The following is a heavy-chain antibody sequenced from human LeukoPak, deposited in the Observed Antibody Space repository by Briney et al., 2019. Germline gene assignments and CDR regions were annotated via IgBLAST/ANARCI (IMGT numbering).Heavy chain of an antibody. CDR1: GFTFSSYW. CDR2: ISGSGGST. Sequence: GGSLRLSCAASGFTFSSYWMSWVRQAPGKGLEWVSAISGSGGSTYYADSVKGRFTISRDNSKNTLYLQMNSLRAEDTAVYYCAKHYDSSGYRYYFDYWGQGTLVTVSS. D-gene: IGHD3-22*01. V-gene: IGHV3-23*01. CDR3: AKHYDSSGYRYYFDY. J-gene: IGHJ4*02.